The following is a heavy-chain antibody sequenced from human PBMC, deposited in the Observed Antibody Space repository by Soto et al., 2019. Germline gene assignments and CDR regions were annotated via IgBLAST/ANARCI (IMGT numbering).Heavy chain of an antibody. CDR2: VFPIFGTT. Sequence: QVQLVQSGAEVKQPGSSVKVSCKASGGTFKNYLFSWVRQAPGQGLEWMGGVFPIFGTTNYAQRFQGRFTITADASTSTVYLELSGLTSEDTTVYFCARDLELRDGNISPFDYWGQGTLVTVSS. V-gene: IGHV1-69*01. CDR1: GGTFKNYL. D-gene: IGHD1-1*01. J-gene: IGHJ4*02. CDR3: ARDLELRDGNISPFDY.